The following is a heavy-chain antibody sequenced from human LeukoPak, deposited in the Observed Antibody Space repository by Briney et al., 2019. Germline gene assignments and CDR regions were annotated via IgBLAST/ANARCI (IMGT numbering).Heavy chain of an antibody. V-gene: IGHV3-23*01. D-gene: IGHD1-1*01. CDR3: ARDGTGFLHLAF. CDR1: GFTFKRYH. J-gene: IGHJ4*02. CDR2: IDGGGTNT. Sequence: GGSLRLSCAASGFTFKRYHMSWVRQAPGKGLDWVSSIDGGGTNTYYADSVKGRFTISRDNSKNTLYLQLNGLRADDTAVYFCARDGTGFLHLAFWGQGILVTVSS.